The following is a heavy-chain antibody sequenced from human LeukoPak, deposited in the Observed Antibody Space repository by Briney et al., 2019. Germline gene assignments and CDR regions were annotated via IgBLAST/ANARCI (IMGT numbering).Heavy chain of an antibody. J-gene: IGHJ4*02. V-gene: IGHV1-2*02. D-gene: IGHD3-10*01. CDR2: INPNTGGT. CDR1: GYTFTGYY. Sequence: ASVKVSCKASGYTFTGYYMHWVRQAPGQGLEWMGWINPNTGGTNYAQKFQGRVTMTRDTSISTAYMVLNRLRSDDTAVYYCAREYYYGSGNYYNRIDYWGQGTLVTVSS. CDR3: AREYYYGSGNYYNRIDY.